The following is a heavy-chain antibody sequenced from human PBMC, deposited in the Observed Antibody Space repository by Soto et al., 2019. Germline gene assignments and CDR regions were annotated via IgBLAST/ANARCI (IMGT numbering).Heavy chain of an antibody. Sequence: SETLSLTCTVSGGSISSGGYYWSWIRQHPGKGLEWIGYIYYSGSTYYNQSLKSRVTISVDTSKNQFSLKLSSVTAADTAVYYCARTYDSSGTTFDYWGQGTLVTVSS. CDR2: IYYSGST. V-gene: IGHV4-31*03. J-gene: IGHJ4*02. D-gene: IGHD3-22*01. CDR3: ARTYDSSGTTFDY. CDR1: GGSISSGGYY.